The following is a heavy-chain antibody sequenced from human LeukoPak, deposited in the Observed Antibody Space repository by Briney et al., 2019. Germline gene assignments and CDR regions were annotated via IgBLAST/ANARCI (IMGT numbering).Heavy chain of an antibody. J-gene: IGHJ4*02. CDR3: AKDDAWLQYND. CDR2: ISGTGDST. V-gene: IGHV3-23*01. Sequence: GGSLRLSCAASGFTFSTYAMSWVRQPPGKGLEWVSAISGTGDSTYYVDSVKGRFTVSRDNSKNTLYLQINSLRDEDTAVYYCAKDDAWLQYNDWGQGTLVTVSS. D-gene: IGHD5-24*01. CDR1: GFTFSTYA.